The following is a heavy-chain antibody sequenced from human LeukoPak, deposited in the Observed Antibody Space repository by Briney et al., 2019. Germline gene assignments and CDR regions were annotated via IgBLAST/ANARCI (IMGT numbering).Heavy chain of an antibody. CDR1: GGSISSGSYY. Sequence: SETLSLTCTVSGGSISSGSYYWRWIRQPAGKGLEWVGRIYTSGSTNYNPSLKSRVTISVDTSKNQFSLQLTSVTAADTAVYYCAGVECVGYSYGFDYWGQGTLVTVSS. D-gene: IGHD5-18*01. J-gene: IGHJ4*02. V-gene: IGHV4-61*02. CDR2: IYTSGST. CDR3: AGVECVGYSYGFDY.